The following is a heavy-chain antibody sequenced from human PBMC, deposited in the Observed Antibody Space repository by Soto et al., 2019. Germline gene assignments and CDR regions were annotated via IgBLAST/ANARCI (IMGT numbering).Heavy chain of an antibody. CDR3: ARDLIAAAGTFYYGMDV. D-gene: IGHD6-13*01. CDR1: GFTFSSYA. CDR2: ISYDGSNK. V-gene: IGHV3-30-3*01. Sequence: GGSLRLSCAASGFTFSSYAMHWVRQAPGKGLEWVAVISYDGSNKYYADSVKGRFTISRDNSKNTLYLQMNSLRAEDTAVYYCARDLIAAAGTFYYGMDVWGQGTTVTVSS. J-gene: IGHJ6*02.